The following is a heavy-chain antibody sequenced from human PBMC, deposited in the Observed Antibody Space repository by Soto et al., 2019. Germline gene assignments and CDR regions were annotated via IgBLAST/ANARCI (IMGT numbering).Heavy chain of an antibody. CDR2: IYYSGST. Sequence: PSETLSLTCTVSGGSISSGDYYWGWIRQPPGKGLEWIGYIYYSGSTYYNPSLKSRVTISVDTSKNQFSLKLSSVTAADTAVYYCARGGYSSSWYKIKWSDPWGQGTLVTVSS. CDR3: ARGGYSSSWYKIKWSDP. J-gene: IGHJ5*02. D-gene: IGHD6-13*01. V-gene: IGHV4-30-4*01. CDR1: GGSISSGDYY.